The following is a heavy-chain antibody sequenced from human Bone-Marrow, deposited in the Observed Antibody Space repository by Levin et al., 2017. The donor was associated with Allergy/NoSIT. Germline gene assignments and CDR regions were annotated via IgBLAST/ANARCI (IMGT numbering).Heavy chain of an antibody. V-gene: IGHV3-33*01. D-gene: IGHD3-10*01. CDR3: ARLYGSGSNDAFDI. CDR2: IWYDGSNK. CDR1: GFTFSSYG. J-gene: IGHJ3*02. Sequence: GESLKISCAASGFTFSSYGMHWVRQAPGKGLEWVAVIWYDGSNKYYADSVKGRFTISRDNSKNTLYLQMNSLRAEDTAVYYCARLYGSGSNDAFDIWGQGTMVTVSS.